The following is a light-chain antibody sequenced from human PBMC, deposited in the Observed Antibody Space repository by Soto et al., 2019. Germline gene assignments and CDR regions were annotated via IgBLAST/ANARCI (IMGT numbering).Light chain of an antibody. Sequence: EIVMTQSPATLSVSPGERATLSCRASQSVSSNLAWYQQKPGHAPSLLIYGASTRATGIPARFSGSGSGTEFTLTISSLQSEDFAVYYCQQYNNWITFGQGTRLEIK. CDR1: QSVSSN. CDR2: GAS. CDR3: QQYNNWIT. V-gene: IGKV3-15*01. J-gene: IGKJ5*01.